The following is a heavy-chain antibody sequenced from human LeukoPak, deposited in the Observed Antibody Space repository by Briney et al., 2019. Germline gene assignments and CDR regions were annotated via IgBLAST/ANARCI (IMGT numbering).Heavy chain of an antibody. Sequence: PSETLSLTCAVSGYSISSGYYWGWIRQPPGKGLEWIGSIYHSGSTYYNPSLKSRVTISVDTSKNQLSLKLSSVTAADTAVYYCAKNIGIAVAGNDYWGQGTLVTVSS. V-gene: IGHV4-38-2*01. CDR1: GYSISSGYY. CDR3: AKNIGIAVAGNDY. D-gene: IGHD6-19*01. CDR2: IYHSGST. J-gene: IGHJ4*02.